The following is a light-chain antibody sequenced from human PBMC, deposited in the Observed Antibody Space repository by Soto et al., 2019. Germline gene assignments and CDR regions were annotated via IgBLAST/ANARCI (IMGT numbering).Light chain of an antibody. Sequence: EIVLTQSPATLSLSLGERATLSCRASQSVGSFLAWYQQKSGQAPRLLIYDASNRAPGIPARFSGSGSGTDFTLTISSLEPEDFAVYYCQHRNNWLGTFGPGTKVDIK. CDR2: DAS. V-gene: IGKV3-11*01. J-gene: IGKJ3*01. CDR1: QSVGSF. CDR3: QHRNNWLGT.